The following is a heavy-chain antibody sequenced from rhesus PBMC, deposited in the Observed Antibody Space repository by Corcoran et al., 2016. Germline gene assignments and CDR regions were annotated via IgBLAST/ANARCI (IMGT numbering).Heavy chain of an antibody. J-gene: IGHJ4*01. CDR2: SRNKGNGPEWIVFLKKKSNVGTA. V-gene: IGHV3-116*02. CDR1: GFTFSDYY. Sequence: EVRLVESGGGLVQPGGALRLSCAASGFTFSDYYMSWVRLAPGKGPEWIGFSRNKGNGPEWIVFLKKKSNVGTAEYASSVKGRFTISRNDSKSIASLQMNGLETDDTAVYYCTRDWSATWTTGFDYWGQGVLVTVSS. D-gene: IGHD1-38*01. CDR3: TRDWSATWTTGFDY.